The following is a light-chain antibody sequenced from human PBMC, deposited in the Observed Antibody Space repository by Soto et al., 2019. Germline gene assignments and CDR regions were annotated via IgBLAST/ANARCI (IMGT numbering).Light chain of an antibody. V-gene: IGLV1-44*01. CDR2: SNN. CDR1: SSNIGSNA. Sequence: QSVLTQPPSASGTPGKRVTISCSGGSSNIGSNAVTWYHQLPGTAPKLLIYSNNQRPSGVPDRFSGSTSGTSSSLAISGLQSEDEADYYCAAWDDSLNGLDVFGTGTMLTVL. J-gene: IGLJ1*01. CDR3: AAWDDSLNGLDV.